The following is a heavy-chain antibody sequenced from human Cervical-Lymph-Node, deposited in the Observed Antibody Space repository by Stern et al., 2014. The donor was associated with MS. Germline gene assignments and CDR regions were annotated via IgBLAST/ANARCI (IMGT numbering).Heavy chain of an antibody. J-gene: IGHJ6*02. CDR2: ISYDGSNK. V-gene: IGHV3-30*18. D-gene: IGHD6-6*01. CDR1: GFTFSSYC. Sequence: VQLEESGGGVVQPGRSLRLSCAASGFTFSSYCMHWVRQAPGKGLEWVAVISYDGSNKYYADSVKGRFTISRDNSKNTLYLQMNSLRAEDTAVYYCAKSSSPSHYYYYGMDVWGQGTTVTVSS. CDR3: AKSSSPSHYYYYGMDV.